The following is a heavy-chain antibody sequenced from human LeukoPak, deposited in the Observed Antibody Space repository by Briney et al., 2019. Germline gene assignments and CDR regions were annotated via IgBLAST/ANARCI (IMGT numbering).Heavy chain of an antibody. CDR2: ISSSSSTI. CDR3: AKVEVVWWEQTPDY. CDR1: GFTFSSYG. V-gene: IGHV3-48*01. D-gene: IGHD1-26*01. J-gene: IGHJ4*02. Sequence: GGSLRLSCAASGFTFSSYGMHWVRQAPGKGLEWVSYISSSSSTIYYADSVKGRFTISRDNAKNSLYLQMNSLRAEDTAVYYCAKVEVVWWEQTPDYWGQGTLVTVSS.